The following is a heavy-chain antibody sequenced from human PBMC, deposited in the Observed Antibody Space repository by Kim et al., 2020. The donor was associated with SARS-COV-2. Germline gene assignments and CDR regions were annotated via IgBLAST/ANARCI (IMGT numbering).Heavy chain of an antibody. D-gene: IGHD1-26*01. J-gene: IGHJ6*02. CDR3: ARAVGGYYYYGMDV. V-gene: IGHV1-2*04. Sequence: ASVKVSCKASGYTFTGYYMHWVRQAPGQGLEWMGWINPNSGGTNYAQKFQGWVTMTRATSISTAYMELSRLRSDDTAVYYCARAVGGYYYYGMDVWGQGTTVTVSS. CDR1: GYTFTGYY. CDR2: INPNSGGT.